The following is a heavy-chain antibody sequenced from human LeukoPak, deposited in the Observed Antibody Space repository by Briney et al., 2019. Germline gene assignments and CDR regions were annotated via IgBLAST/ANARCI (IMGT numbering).Heavy chain of an antibody. CDR2: ISAYSGNT. J-gene: IGHJ4*02. V-gene: IGHV1-18*01. CDR1: GYTFTSYG. CDR3: ARALITMIVVVTSFDY. Sequence: ASVKVSCKASGYTFTSYGIRWVRQAPGQGLEWMGWISAYSGNTNYARKLQGRVTMTTDTSTSTAYMELRSLRSDDTAVYYCARALITMIVVVTSFDYWGQGTLVTVSS. D-gene: IGHD3-22*01.